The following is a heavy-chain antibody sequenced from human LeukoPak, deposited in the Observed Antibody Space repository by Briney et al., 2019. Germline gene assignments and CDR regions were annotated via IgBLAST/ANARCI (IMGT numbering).Heavy chain of an antibody. Sequence: SGPALVKPTQTLTLTCTFSGFSLSTSGLCVSWIRQRPGKALEWLPRIDWDDDKYYGTSQKTRLTISKDTYKNQVVHTMTNMDPVDTATYYCARIHERGYYGAGSYQDWGQGTLVTVPS. CDR1: GFSLSTSGLC. J-gene: IGHJ4*02. V-gene: IGHV2-70*11. D-gene: IGHD3-10*01. CDR2: IDWDDDK. CDR3: ARIHERGYYGAGSYQD.